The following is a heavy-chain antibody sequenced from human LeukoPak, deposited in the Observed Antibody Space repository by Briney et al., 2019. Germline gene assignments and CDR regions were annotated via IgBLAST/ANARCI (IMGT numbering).Heavy chain of an antibody. J-gene: IGHJ3*02. D-gene: IGHD3-10*01. V-gene: IGHV1-18*01. Sequence: GASVKVSCKASGGTFSSYAISWVRQAPGQGLEWMGWISAYNGNTNYAQKLQGRVTMTTDTSTSTAYMELRSLRSDDTAVYYCARERDITMVRGSPLDAFDIWGQGTMVTVSS. CDR3: ARERDITMVRGSPLDAFDI. CDR2: ISAYNGNT. CDR1: GGTFSSYA.